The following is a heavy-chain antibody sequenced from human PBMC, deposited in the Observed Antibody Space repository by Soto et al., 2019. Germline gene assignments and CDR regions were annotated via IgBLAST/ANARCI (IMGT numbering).Heavy chain of an antibody. CDR1: GFTFSNHW. Sequence: VQVVESGGGLVQPGGSLRLSCAASGFTFSNHWMTWVRQAPGKGLEWVANIKQDGSEKYYVDSVKGRFTLSRDNAKNSLYLQMNSLRAEDPAVYYCARDSAYCRSTSCYLSYYYYMDVWGKGTTVTVSS. CDR3: ARDSAYCRSTSCYLSYYYYMDV. D-gene: IGHD2-2*01. V-gene: IGHV3-7*01. CDR2: IKQDGSEK. J-gene: IGHJ6*03.